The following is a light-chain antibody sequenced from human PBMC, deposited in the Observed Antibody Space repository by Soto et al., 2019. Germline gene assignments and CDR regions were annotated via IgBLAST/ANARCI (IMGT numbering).Light chain of an antibody. CDR3: QQYNTYST. CDR1: QSVSSSY. CDR2: GAS. Sequence: IVLTQSPGTLSLSPGERAHLSCRASQSVSSSYLAWYQQKPGQAPMRLIYGASSRATGIPDRFSGSGSGTEFTLTIRSLQPDDFASYYCQQYNTYSTFGQGTRLQI. J-gene: IGKJ5*01. V-gene: IGKV3-20*01.